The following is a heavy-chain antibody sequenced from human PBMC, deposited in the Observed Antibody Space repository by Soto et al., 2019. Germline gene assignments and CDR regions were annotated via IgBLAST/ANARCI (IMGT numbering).Heavy chain of an antibody. V-gene: IGHV3-48*01. CDR2: MSSSSSTI. J-gene: IGHJ5*02. CDR1: GFTFSSYS. D-gene: IGHD3-10*01. CDR3: ARDIYGSGYNWFDP. Sequence: EVQLVESGGGLVQPGGSLRLSCAASGFTFSSYSMNWVRQAPGKGLEWVSYMSSSSSTIYYADSVKGRFTISRDNAKNSLYLQMNSLRAEDTAVYYCARDIYGSGYNWFDPWGQGTLVTVSS.